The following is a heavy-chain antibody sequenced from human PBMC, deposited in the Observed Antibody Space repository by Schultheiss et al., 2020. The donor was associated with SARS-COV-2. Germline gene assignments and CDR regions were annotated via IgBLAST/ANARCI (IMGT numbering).Heavy chain of an antibody. CDR2: IYYSGST. Sequence: SETLSLTCAVYGGSFSGYYWSWIRQPAGKGLEWIGYIYYSGSTYYNPSLKSRVTISVDTSKNQFSLKLSSVTAADTAVYYCARVDIVVVVAAIYFDYWGQGTLVTVSS. V-gene: IGHV4-34*01. J-gene: IGHJ4*02. D-gene: IGHD2-15*01. CDR3: ARVDIVVVVAAIYFDY. CDR1: GGSFSGYY.